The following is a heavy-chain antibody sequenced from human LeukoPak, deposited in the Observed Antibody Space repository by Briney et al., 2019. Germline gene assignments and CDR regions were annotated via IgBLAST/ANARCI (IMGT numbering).Heavy chain of an antibody. D-gene: IGHD1-26*01. V-gene: IGHV3-74*01. CDR3: TRVPHGAGHFHS. J-gene: IGHJ4*02. Sequence: GGSLRLSCAASGFTFSSYWMRWVRQGPGEGLVWVARVNSDGTSTTYADSVRGRFTIYRDNAKNMLYLQMNSLRAEDTAVYYCTRVPHGAGHFHSWGQGSLVTVSS. CDR1: GFTFSSYW. CDR2: VNSDGTST.